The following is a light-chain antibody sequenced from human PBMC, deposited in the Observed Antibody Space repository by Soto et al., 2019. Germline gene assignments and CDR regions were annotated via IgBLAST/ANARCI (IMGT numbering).Light chain of an antibody. CDR2: YAS. J-gene: IGKJ1*01. V-gene: IGKV1-5*01. CDR3: QQHNSYSSWT. Sequence: DIPMTQSPSTLSASVGDRVTITCRASQSLNSFLSCYQQKPGRAPKLLIYYASTLESGVPSRFSGSGSGTEFTLTISSLQTDDFATYYCQQHNSYSSWTVGQGTKVDIK. CDR1: QSLNSF.